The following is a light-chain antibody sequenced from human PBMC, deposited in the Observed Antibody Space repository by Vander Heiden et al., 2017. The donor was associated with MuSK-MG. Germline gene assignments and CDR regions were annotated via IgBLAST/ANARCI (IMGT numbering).Light chain of an antibody. Sequence: ITNIGAGYDVHWYQHLPGTAPKLLIYSKSNRPSGVPNRFSGSKSGTSASLDITGLQPEDEADDYCQYYDNSLSGWVFGGGTKLTVL. V-gene: IGLV1-40*01. CDR3: QYYDNSLSGWV. J-gene: IGLJ2*01. CDR1: ITNIGAGYD. CDR2: SKS.